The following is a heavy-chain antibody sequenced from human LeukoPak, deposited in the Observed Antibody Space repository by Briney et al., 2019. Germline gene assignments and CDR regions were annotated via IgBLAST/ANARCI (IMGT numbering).Heavy chain of an antibody. CDR3: MSKGLGSD. Sequence: GGSLGLSCAVSGFTFTSYWMTWVRQAPGRGLEWVANIRQDGRDKYYVDSVKGRFSIPRDNAKNSLSLQMNSLRAEDTAVYYCMSKGLGSDWGQGTLVTVSS. V-gene: IGHV3-7*03. CDR1: GFTFTSYW. CDR2: IRQDGRDK. J-gene: IGHJ4*02. D-gene: IGHD3-10*01.